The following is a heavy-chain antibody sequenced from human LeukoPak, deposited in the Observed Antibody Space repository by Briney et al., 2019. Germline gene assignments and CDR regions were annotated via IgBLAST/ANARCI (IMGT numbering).Heavy chain of an antibody. V-gene: IGHV1-2*02. CDR3: ARTPLGYPFDY. CDR1: GYTFTSYY. Sequence: GASVKVSCKASGYTFTSYYLHWVRQAPGQGLEWVGWIYPNSGGTDYAQKFQGRVTMTRDTSISTAYMELSNLRSDDTAVYYCARTPLGYPFDYWGQGTLVTVSS. CDR2: IYPNSGGT. D-gene: IGHD5-18*01. J-gene: IGHJ4*02.